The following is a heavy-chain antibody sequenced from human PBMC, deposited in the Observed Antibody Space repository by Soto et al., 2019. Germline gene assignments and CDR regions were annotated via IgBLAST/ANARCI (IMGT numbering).Heavy chain of an antibody. V-gene: IGHV4-59*01. D-gene: IGHD1-1*01. Sequence: PSETLSLTCTVSGGSISSYYWSWIRQPPGKGLEWIGYIYYSGSTNYNPSLKSRVTISVDTSKNQFSLKLSSVTAADTAVYYCARDKGFGTLNYYYGMDVWGQGTTVTVSS. J-gene: IGHJ6*02. CDR1: GGSISSYY. CDR2: IYYSGST. CDR3: ARDKGFGTLNYYYGMDV.